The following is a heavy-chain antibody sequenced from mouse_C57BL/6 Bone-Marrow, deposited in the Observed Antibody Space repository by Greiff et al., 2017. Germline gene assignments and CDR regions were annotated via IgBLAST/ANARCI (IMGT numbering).Heavy chain of an antibody. V-gene: IGHV10-1*01. CDR1: GFSFNTYA. CDR3: GASWFAY. Sequence: EPGGGLVQPKGSLKLSCAASGFSFNTYAMNWVRQAPGKGLEWVARIRSKSNNYATYYADSVKDRFTISRDDSESMLYLQMNNLKTEDTAMYYCGASWFAYWGQGTLVTVSA. J-gene: IGHJ3*01. CDR2: IRSKSNNYAT. D-gene: IGHD3-1*01.